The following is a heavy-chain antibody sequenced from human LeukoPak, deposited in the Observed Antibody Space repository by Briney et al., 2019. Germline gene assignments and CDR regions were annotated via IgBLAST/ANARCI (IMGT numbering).Heavy chain of an antibody. CDR2: ITGDGTTT. J-gene: IGHJ4*02. V-gene: IGHV3-23*01. CDR1: GLTFSSYG. CDR3: AKMQGYFDY. Sequence: GGSLRLSCEASGLTFSSYGMSWVRQAPGKGLQWVSAITGDGTTTYYADSVKGRFTISRDNSKNMLYLQMSSLRAEDTAVYYCAKMQGYFDYWGQGTLSPSPQ.